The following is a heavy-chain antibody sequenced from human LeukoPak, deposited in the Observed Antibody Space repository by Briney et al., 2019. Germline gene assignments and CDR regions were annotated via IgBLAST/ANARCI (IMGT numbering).Heavy chain of an antibody. J-gene: IGHJ5*02. CDR2: INHSGST. D-gene: IGHD6-13*01. V-gene: IGHV4-34*01. CDR3: ARVYRGSSRFRRFDP. Sequence: SETLSLTCAAYGGSFSGYYWSWIRQPPGKGLEWIGEINHSGSTNYNPSLKSRVTISVDTSKNQFSLKLSSVTAADTAVYYCARVYRGSSRFRRFDPWGQGTLVTVSS. CDR1: GGSFSGYY.